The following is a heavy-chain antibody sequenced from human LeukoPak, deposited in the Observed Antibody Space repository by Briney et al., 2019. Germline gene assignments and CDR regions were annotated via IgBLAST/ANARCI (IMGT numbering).Heavy chain of an antibody. CDR1: GFTFSSYW. CDR3: ARDMCYDFWSGYYTGLRFDP. J-gene: IGHJ5*02. V-gene: IGHV3-7*01. Sequence: PGGSLRLSCAASGFTFSSYWMSWVRQAPGKGLEWVANIKQDGSEKYYVDSVKGRFTISRDNAKNSLYLQMNSLRAEDTAVYYSARDMCYDFWSGYYTGLRFDPWGQGTLVTVSS. D-gene: IGHD3-3*01. CDR2: IKQDGSEK.